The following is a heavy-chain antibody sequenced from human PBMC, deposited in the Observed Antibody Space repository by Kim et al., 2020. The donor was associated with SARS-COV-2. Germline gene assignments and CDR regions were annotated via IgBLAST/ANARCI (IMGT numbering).Heavy chain of an antibody. CDR1: GGSFSGYY. V-gene: IGHV4-34*01. J-gene: IGHJ3*02. CDR2: INHSGST. D-gene: IGHD6-19*01. Sequence: SETLSLTCAVYGGSFSGYYWSWIRQPPGKGLEWIGEINHSGSTNYNPSLKSRVTISVDTSKNQFSLKLSSVTAADTAVYYCARRFPTGQWLYLFGAFDIWGQGTMVTVSS. CDR3: ARRFPTGQWLYLFGAFDI.